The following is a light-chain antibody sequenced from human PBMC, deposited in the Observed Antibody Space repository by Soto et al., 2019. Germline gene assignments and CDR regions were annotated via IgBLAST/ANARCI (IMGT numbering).Light chain of an antibody. V-gene: IGLV2-14*01. Sequence: QSVLTQPASVSGSPGQSITVSCTGTSSDVGGYNYVSWYQQHAGKAPKLMIYEVTNRPSGVSNRFSGSKSGNTASLTISGLQAEDEADYYCSSYTSSTFYVFGTGTKVTV. CDR2: EVT. CDR1: SSDVGGYNY. CDR3: SSYTSSTFYV. J-gene: IGLJ1*01.